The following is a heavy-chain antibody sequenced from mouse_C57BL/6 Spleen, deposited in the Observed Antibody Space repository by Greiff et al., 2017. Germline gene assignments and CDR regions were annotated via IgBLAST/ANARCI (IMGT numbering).Heavy chain of an antibody. Sequence: QVQLQQSGAELVRPGASVTLSCKASGYTFTDYEMHWVKQTPVHGLEWIGAIDPETGGTAYNQKFKGKAILTADKSSSTAYMELRSLTSEDSAVYYCTRIYYSNPTGYFDVWGTGTTVTVSS. J-gene: IGHJ1*03. CDR2: IDPETGGT. D-gene: IGHD2-5*01. CDR1: GYTFTDYE. V-gene: IGHV1-15*01. CDR3: TRIYYSNPTGYFDV.